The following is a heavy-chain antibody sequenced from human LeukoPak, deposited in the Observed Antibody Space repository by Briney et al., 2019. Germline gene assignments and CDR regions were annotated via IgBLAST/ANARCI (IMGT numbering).Heavy chain of an antibody. CDR2: INPSGGST. J-gene: IGHJ6*03. CDR1: GYTFTSYY. Sequence: ASVKVSCKASGYTFTSYYIHWVRQAPGQGLEWMGLINPSGGSTNYAQKFQGRVSMTRDTSTSTVYMELSSLRSEDTAVYYCARGPSITMVRGGQWYYYMDVWGKGTTVTISS. CDR3: ARGPSITMVRGGQWYYYMDV. D-gene: IGHD3-10*01. V-gene: IGHV1-46*01.